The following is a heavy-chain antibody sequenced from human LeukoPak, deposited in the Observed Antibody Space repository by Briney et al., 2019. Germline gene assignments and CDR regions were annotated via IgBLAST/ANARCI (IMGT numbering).Heavy chain of an antibody. CDR2: IYYSGST. CDR3: ARGKVTATIGKNYYYYYGMDV. CDR1: GGSISSSSYY. J-gene: IGHJ6*02. Sequence: SETLSLTCTVSGGSISSSSYYWGWIRQPPGKGLEWIGYIYYSGSTNYNPSLKSRVTISVDTSKNQFSLKLSSVTAEDTAVYYCARGKVTATIGKNYYYYYGMDVWGQGTTVTVSS. D-gene: IGHD2-21*02. V-gene: IGHV4-61*05.